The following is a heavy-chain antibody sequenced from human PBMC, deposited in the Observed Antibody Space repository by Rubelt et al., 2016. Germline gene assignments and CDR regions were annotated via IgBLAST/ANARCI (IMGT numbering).Heavy chain of an antibody. CDR1: GFTFSSYA. Sequence: VQLVESGGGVVQPGRSLRLSCAASGFTFSSYAMHWVRQAPGKGLEWVAVISYDGSNKYYADSVKGRFTISRDNSKNTLYLQMNSLRAEDTAVYYCARTALRFLEWSGFDYWGQGTLVTVSS. CDR3: ARTALRFLEWSGFDY. V-gene: IGHV3-30*04. D-gene: IGHD3-3*01. J-gene: IGHJ4*02. CDR2: ISYDGSNK.